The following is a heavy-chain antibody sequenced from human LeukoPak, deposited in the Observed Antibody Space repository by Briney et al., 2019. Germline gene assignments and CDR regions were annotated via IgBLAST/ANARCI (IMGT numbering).Heavy chain of an antibody. V-gene: IGHV3-33*01. CDR2: IWYDGYNK. J-gene: IGHJ4*02. D-gene: IGHD3-10*01. Sequence: GGSLRLSCTASGFTLSDYGMHWVRQAPGKGLEWVAIIWYDGYNKYYADSVRGRFTISRDNSKNTVDVQMNNLRAEDTAVYYCARDRDRAELYFDYWGQGTLVTV. CDR3: ARDRDRAELYFDY. CDR1: GFTLSDYG.